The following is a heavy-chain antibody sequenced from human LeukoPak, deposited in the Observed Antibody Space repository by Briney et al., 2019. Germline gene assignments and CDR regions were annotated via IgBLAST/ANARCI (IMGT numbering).Heavy chain of an antibody. Sequence: PSETLSLTCSVSGGSMGSGSYYWSWIRQHPGKGLEWIGYIYYSGSADYNPSLKSRVTMLVETSKNQFSLKLSSVTAADTAVYYCARGEKRFLERFLDTFDIWGQGTMVTVSS. CDR2: IYYSGSA. V-gene: IGHV4-31*03. D-gene: IGHD3-3*01. J-gene: IGHJ3*02. CDR3: ARGEKRFLERFLDTFDI. CDR1: GGSMGSGSYY.